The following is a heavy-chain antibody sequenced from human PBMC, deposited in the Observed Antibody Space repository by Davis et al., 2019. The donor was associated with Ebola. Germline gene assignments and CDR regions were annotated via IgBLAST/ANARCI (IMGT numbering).Heavy chain of an antibody. D-gene: IGHD1-26*01. J-gene: IGHJ2*01. CDR1: ASSFSAYY. CDR3: ARHLGVWELLDWWYFDL. CDR2: ISLRRST. Sequence: SETLSLTCAVYASSFSAYYFRRIRYPPGTARDWVGVISLRRSTNYNPSLKSRVTISVATSKNQFSLKLSSVTAADTAVYYCARHLGVWELLDWWYFDLWGRGTLVTVSS. V-gene: IGHV4-34*01.